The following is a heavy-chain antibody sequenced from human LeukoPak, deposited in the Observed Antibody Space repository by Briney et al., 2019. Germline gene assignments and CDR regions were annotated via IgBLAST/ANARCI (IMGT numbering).Heavy chain of an antibody. CDR1: GFTFSDYY. CDR3: ARVHPQSGYFDY. CDR2: IYTGDST. J-gene: IGHJ4*03. Sequence: PGGSLRLSCAASGFTFSDYYMSWIRQAPVKGLEWVSGIYTGDSTFYADSVEGRFTISRDNSKNTLYLQMNTLRAEDTAVYYCARVHPQSGYFDYWGQGTLVTVSS. V-gene: IGHV3-53*01.